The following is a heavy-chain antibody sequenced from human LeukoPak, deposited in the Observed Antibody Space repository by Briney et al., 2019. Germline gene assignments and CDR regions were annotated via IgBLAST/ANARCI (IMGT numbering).Heavy chain of an antibody. CDR3: AQAVGYCTTTSCYSNYFDY. Sequence: GGSLRLSCAASGFTFSSYAMSWVRQAPGKGLEWVSGISGSAYSTYYADSVQGRFTISRDNSKSTLYLQMNSLRAEDTAVYYCAQAVGYCTTTSCYSNYFDYWGQGTLVTVSS. J-gene: IGHJ4*02. CDR1: GFTFSSYA. CDR2: ISGSAYST. D-gene: IGHD2-2*02. V-gene: IGHV3-23*01.